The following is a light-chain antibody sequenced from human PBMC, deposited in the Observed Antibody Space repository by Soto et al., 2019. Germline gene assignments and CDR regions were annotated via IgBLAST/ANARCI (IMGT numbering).Light chain of an antibody. CDR2: AAS. CDR3: TQLNSFPRT. J-gene: IGKJ1*01. V-gene: IGKV1-9*01. CDR1: QGINSY. Sequence: DIQLTQSPSVLSASVGDRVTITCRASQGINSYLAWYQQKPGKVPKLLIYAASTLHSGVPSRFSGSGSGTAFTLTINSLPPEDFATYDCTQLNSFPRTVGQGTKVDIK.